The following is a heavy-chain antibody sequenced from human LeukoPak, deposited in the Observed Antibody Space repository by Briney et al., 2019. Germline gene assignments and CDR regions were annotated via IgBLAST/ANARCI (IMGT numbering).Heavy chain of an antibody. V-gene: IGHV4-61*01. CDR2: IFFSGTT. Sequence: SETLSLTCTVSGYSISSGYYWSWIRQPPGKGLEWIGYIFFSGTTNYNPSLKSRVTISVDTSKNQFSLKMTSVTAADTAVYFCARVGSGGAWFDFWGQGTLVTVSS. CDR3: ARVGSGGAWFDF. D-gene: IGHD6-19*01. J-gene: IGHJ4*02. CDR1: GYSISSGYY.